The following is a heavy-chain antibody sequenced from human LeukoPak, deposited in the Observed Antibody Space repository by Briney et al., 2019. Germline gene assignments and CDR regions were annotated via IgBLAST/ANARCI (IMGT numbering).Heavy chain of an antibody. CDR3: ATSHSSGYYFDY. CDR2: NNPSGGST. CDR1: GYTFTSYY. V-gene: IGHV1-46*01. J-gene: IGHJ4*02. D-gene: IGHD3-22*01. Sequence: ASVKVSCKASGYTFTSYYMHWVRQAPGQGLEWMGINNPSGGSTSYAQKFQGRVTMTRDTSTSTVYMELSSLRSEDTAVYYCATSHSSGYYFDYWGQGTLVTVSS.